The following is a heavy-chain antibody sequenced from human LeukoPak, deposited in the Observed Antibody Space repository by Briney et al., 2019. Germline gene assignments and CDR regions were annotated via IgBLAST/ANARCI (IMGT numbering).Heavy chain of an antibody. J-gene: IGHJ4*02. Sequence: SQTLSLTCTVSGVSISSGGYYWSWIRQPPGKGLEWIGYIYHSGSTYYNPSLKSRVTISVDTSKNQFSLKLSSVTAADTAVYYCARRQYSSSWYEDYWGQGTLVTVSS. CDR3: ARRQYSSSWYEDY. CDR1: GVSISSGGYY. V-gene: IGHV4-30-2*01. CDR2: IYHSGST. D-gene: IGHD6-13*01.